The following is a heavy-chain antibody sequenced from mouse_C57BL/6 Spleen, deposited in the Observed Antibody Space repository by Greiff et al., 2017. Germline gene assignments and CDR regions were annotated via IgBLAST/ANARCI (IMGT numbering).Heavy chain of an antibody. V-gene: IGHV5-16*01. Sequence: EVKLVESEGGLVQPGSSMKLSCTASGFTFSDYYMAWVRQVPEKGLEWVANINYDGSSTYYLDSLKSRFIISRDNAKNILYLQMSSLKSEDTATYYCARGGVRYAMDYWGQGTSVTVSS. CDR2: INYDGSST. D-gene: IGHD2-2*01. CDR1: GFTFSDYY. CDR3: ARGGVRYAMDY. J-gene: IGHJ4*01.